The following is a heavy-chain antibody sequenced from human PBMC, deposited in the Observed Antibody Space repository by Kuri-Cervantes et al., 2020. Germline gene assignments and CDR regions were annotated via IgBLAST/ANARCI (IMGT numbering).Heavy chain of an antibody. Sequence: GGSLRLSCAASGFTFSYYYMSGVRQAPGKGLEWVSVIYSGGSTYYADSVKGRFTISRDNSKNTLYLQMNSLRAEDAAVYYCARVQTTNYCGFYYGMDVWGQGTTVTVSS. V-gene: IGHV3-53*01. CDR3: ARVQTTNYCGFYYGMDV. J-gene: IGHJ6*02. CDR2: IYSGGST. D-gene: IGHD3-10*01. CDR1: GFTFSYYY.